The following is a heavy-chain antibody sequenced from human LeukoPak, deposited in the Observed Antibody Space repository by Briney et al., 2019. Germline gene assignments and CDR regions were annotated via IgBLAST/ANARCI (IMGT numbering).Heavy chain of an antibody. J-gene: IGHJ5*02. V-gene: IGHV1-2*02. Sequence: ASVTVSCKASGYTFTGYYMHWVRQAPGQGLEWMGWINPNSGGTNYAQKFQGRVTMTRDTSISTAYMEPSRLRSDDTAVYYCASGGAIAASNNWFDPWGQGTLVTVSS. CDR3: ASGGAIAASNNWFDP. CDR1: GYTFTGYY. D-gene: IGHD6-13*01. CDR2: INPNSGGT.